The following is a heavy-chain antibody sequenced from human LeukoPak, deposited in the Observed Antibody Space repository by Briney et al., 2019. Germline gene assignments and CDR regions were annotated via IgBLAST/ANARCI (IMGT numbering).Heavy chain of an antibody. J-gene: IGHJ4*01. D-gene: IGHD4-23*01. V-gene: IGHV4-59*01. CDR1: GGPISNNY. CDR3: ARDLNGGSHFDY. CDR2: VYVSGYT. Sequence: SETLSLTCTVSGGPISNNYWSWIRQPPGKGLEWIGYVYVSGYTHYNPSLKSRVTISIDTSKNHFSLNLTSVTAADTAVYYCARDLNGGSHFDYWGHGTLVTVSA.